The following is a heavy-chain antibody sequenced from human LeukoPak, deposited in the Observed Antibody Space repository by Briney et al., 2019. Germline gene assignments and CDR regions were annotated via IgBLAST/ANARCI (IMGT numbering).Heavy chain of an antibody. CDR1: GGSISSYY. J-gene: IGHJ3*02. V-gene: IGHV4-59*01. CDR2: IYYSGST. CDR3: ARSVVVVAATLDPAFDI. D-gene: IGHD2-15*01. Sequence: SETLSLTCTVSGGSISSYYWSWIRQPPGKGLEWIGYIYYSGSTNYNPSLKSRVTISVDTSKNQFSLKLSSVTAADTAVYYCARSVVVVAATLDPAFDIWGQGIMVTVSS.